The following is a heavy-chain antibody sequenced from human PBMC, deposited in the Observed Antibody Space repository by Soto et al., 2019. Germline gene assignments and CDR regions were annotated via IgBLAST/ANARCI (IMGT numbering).Heavy chain of an antibody. V-gene: IGHV3-21*01. Sequence: GGSLRLSCAASGFTFSSYGMNWVRQAPGKGLEWVSSISSSSSYIYYADSVKGRFTISRDNAKNSLYLQMNSLRAEDTAVYYCARDSTYYYDSSGYYIWFDPWGQGTLVTV. CDR2: ISSSSSYI. J-gene: IGHJ5*02. CDR3: ARDSTYYYDSSGYYIWFDP. CDR1: GFTFSSYG. D-gene: IGHD3-22*01.